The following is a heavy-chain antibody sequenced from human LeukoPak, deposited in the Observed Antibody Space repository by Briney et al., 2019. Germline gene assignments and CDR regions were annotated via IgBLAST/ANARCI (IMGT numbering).Heavy chain of an antibody. CDR1: GYTFTSYG. CDR3: ATGPPVAGIVY. CDR2: ISPYSGNT. J-gene: IGHJ4*02. D-gene: IGHD6-19*01. Sequence: GASVKVSCKASGYTFTSYGISWVRQAPGQGLEWMGRISPYSGNTNYAQKFQGRVTMTEDTSTDTAYMELSSLRSEDTAVYYCATGPPVAGIVYWGQGTLVTVSS. V-gene: IGHV1-18*01.